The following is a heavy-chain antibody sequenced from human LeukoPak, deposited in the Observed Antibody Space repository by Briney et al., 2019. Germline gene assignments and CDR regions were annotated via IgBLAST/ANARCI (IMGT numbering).Heavy chain of an antibody. V-gene: IGHV1-2*02. Sequence: ASVKVSCKASGYTFTGYYMHWVRQAPGQGPEWMGWLNPNTGGTNYAQKFQGRVTMTRDTAISTAYMELSRLRSDDTAVYKCARASSWYSYGMDVWGQGTTVTVSS. J-gene: IGHJ6*02. CDR1: GYTFTGYY. D-gene: IGHD1-1*01. CDR2: LNPNTGGT. CDR3: ARASSWYSYGMDV.